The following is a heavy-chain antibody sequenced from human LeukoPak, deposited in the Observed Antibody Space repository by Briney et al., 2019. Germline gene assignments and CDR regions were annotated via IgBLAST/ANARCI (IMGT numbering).Heavy chain of an antibody. Sequence: SETLSLTCTVSGGSISSYYWSWIRQPPGKGLEWIGYIYYSGSTNYNPSLKSRVTISVDTSKNQFSLKLSSVTAADTAVYYCATLNYGGNSADYWGQGTLVTVSS. V-gene: IGHV4-59*08. D-gene: IGHD4-23*01. J-gene: IGHJ4*02. CDR1: GGSISSYY. CDR2: IYYSGST. CDR3: ATLNYGGNSADY.